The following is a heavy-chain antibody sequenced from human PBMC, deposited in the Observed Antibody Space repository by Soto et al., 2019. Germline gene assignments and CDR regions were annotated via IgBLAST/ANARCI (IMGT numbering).Heavy chain of an antibody. CDR2: TYYRSKWYS. D-gene: IGHD6-19*01. CDR1: GGSVSSTSTA. V-gene: IGHV6-1*01. J-gene: IGHJ4*02. Sequence: SQTLSLTCAISGGSVSSTSTAWSWIRQSPSRGLEWLGRTYYRSKWYSDYAVSVKSRITINPDTSKNQFSLQLKSVTPEDTAVYYCARGSYYSGWVWGQGTLVTVSS. CDR3: ARGSYYSGWV.